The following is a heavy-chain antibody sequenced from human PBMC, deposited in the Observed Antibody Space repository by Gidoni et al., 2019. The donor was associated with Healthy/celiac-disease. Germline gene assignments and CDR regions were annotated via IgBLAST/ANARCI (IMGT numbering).Heavy chain of an antibody. J-gene: IGHJ2*01. CDR2: ISAYNGNT. CDR1: GYTFTSYG. Sequence: QVQLVQSGAEVKKPGASVKVSCKASGYTFTSYGISWARKAPGQGLEWMGWISAYNGNTNYAQKLQGRVTMTTDTSTSTAYMELRSLRSDDTAVYYCARDLAHRGYYDFSSQRDWYFDLWGRGTLVTVSS. D-gene: IGHD3-3*01. CDR3: ARDLAHRGYYDFSSQRDWYFDL. V-gene: IGHV1-18*04.